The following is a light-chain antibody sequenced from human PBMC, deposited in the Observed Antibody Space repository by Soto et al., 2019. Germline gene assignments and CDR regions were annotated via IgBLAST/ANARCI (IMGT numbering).Light chain of an antibody. V-gene: IGLV2-11*01. CDR1: SSDVGGYNY. CDR2: DVT. CDR3: CSYAGSYSYV. Sequence: QSALTLTRSVSGSPGQSVTISCTGTSSDVGGYNYVSWYQQHPGKAPKLMIYDVTKRPSGVPDRFSGSKSGNTASLTISGLQAEDEADYYCCSYAGSYSYVFGTGTKLTVL. J-gene: IGLJ1*01.